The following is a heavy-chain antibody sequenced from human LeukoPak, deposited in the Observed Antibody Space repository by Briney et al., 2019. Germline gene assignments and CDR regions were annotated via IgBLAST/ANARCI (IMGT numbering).Heavy chain of an antibody. CDR2: IYVSGST. CDR3: ARGGASSRHFDY. V-gene: IGHV4-59*01. D-gene: IGHD3-10*01. CDR1: GGSISSYY. J-gene: IGHJ4*02. Sequence: SETLSLTCTVSGGSISSYYWSWIRQPPGKGLEWIGYIYVSGSTNYNPSLKSRVTISVDTSKNQFSLNLRSVTTADTAIYYCARGGASSRHFDYWGQGTLVTVSS.